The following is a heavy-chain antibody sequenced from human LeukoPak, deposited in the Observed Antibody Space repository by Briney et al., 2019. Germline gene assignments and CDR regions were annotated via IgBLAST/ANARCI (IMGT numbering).Heavy chain of an antibody. J-gene: IGHJ4*02. Sequence: SETLSLTCTVSGGSISSNSYYWAWIRQPPGKGLEWIGSIFYSGSTYYNPSLKSRLTISVDTSKNQFSLKVSSVPAADTAVYYCASLGCVNCYTEYFDYWGQGTLVTVSS. CDR2: IFYSGST. CDR3: ASLGCVNCYTEYFDY. V-gene: IGHV4-39*01. CDR1: GGSISSNSYY. D-gene: IGHD2-2*02.